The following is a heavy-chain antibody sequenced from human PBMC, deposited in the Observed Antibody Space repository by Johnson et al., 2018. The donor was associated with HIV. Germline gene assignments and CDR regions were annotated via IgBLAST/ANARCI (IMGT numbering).Heavy chain of an antibody. Sequence: QVQLVESGGGVVQPGRSLRLSCAASGFTFSSYGMHWVRQAPGKGLEWVAFISYDGKNEYYADSVRGRFTISRDNSKNTLYVQMNSLRAEDTAVYFCARLPSGYSRDEFNIWGQGTMVTVSS. CDR3: ARLPSGYSRDEFNI. CDR1: GFTFSSYG. V-gene: IGHV3-30*03. J-gene: IGHJ3*02. CDR2: ISYDGKNE. D-gene: IGHD6-13*01.